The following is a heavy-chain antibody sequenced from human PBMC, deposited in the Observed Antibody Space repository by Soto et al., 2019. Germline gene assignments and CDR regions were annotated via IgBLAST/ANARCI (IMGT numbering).Heavy chain of an antibody. V-gene: IGHV1-69*02. Sequence: QVQLVQSGAEVKKPGSSVKVSCKASGGTFSSYTISWVRQAPGQGLEWMGRIIPILGIANYAQKFQGRVTITADKSTSKAYMERSSLRSEDTAVYYCACRTPVGATYYFDYWGQGTMVTVSS. CDR1: GGTFSSYT. J-gene: IGHJ4*02. D-gene: IGHD1-26*01. CDR2: IIPILGIA. CDR3: ACRTPVGATYYFDY.